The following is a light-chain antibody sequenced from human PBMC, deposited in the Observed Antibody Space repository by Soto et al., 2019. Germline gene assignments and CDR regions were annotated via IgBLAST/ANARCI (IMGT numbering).Light chain of an antibody. Sequence: QSVLTQPTSVSGSPGQSITISCTGVSSDIGGYNHVSWYQQHPGKVPRLIIYDVDNRPFGVSNRFSGSQSGNTASLTISGLQAEDEAEYYCCAYTARTTLSWVFGGGTKLTVL. CDR3: CAYTARTTLSWV. J-gene: IGLJ3*02. CDR2: DVD. V-gene: IGLV2-14*03. CDR1: SSDIGGYNH.